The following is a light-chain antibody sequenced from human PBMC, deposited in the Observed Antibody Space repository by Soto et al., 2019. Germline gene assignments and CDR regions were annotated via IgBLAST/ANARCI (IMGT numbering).Light chain of an antibody. CDR2: DAS. V-gene: IGKV1-5*01. CDR3: QQYNSYSWT. CDR1: QSISSW. J-gene: IGKJ1*01. Sequence: DIQMTQSPSTLAASVGDRVTITCRASQSISSWLAWYQVKPGKAPKLLIYDASSLESGVPSRFSGSGSGTEFTLTVSSLQPDDFATYYCQQYNSYSWTFGQGTKVDIK.